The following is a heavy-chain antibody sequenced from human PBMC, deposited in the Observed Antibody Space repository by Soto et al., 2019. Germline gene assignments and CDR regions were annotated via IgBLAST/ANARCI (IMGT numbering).Heavy chain of an antibody. V-gene: IGHV3-33*01. CDR3: ARTHAQSSCSCRDF. Sequence: QVQLVESGGGVVQPGKSLRLSCAASGFTFRAYGMHWVRQAPGKGLEWVAVIWFDGSEEYYADSVKGRFTLSRDNSKNTAYLIVNNLRAEDTAVYYCARTHAQSSCSCRDFWGHGTLVNVSS. D-gene: IGHD2-2*01. J-gene: IGHJ4*01. CDR2: IWFDGSEE. CDR1: GFTFRAYG.